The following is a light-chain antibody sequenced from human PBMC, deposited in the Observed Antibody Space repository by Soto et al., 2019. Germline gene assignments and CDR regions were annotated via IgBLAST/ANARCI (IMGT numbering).Light chain of an antibody. J-gene: IGLJ2*01. CDR3: QTWGTGGVV. V-gene: IGLV4-69*01. CDR1: SGHSSYA. CDR2: LNSDGSH. Sequence: QLVLTQSPSASASLGASVKLTCTLSSGHSSYAIAWHQQQPEKGPRYLMKLNSDGSHSKGDGIPDRFSGSSSGAERYLTISSLPSEDEADYYCQTWGTGGVVFGGGTKLTVL.